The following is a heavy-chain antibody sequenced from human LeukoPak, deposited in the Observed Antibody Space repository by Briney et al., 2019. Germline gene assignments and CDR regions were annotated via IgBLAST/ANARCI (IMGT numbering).Heavy chain of an antibody. CDR3: ASHSSSSVTNPYYFDY. CDR1: GYTFSNYN. D-gene: IGHD6-6*01. Sequence: GASVKVSCKTSGYTFSNYNITWVRQAPGQGLEWLGWISAYNGNTNYAQKFQGRVTMTTEKSTTTAYMELTSLRFDDTALYYCASHSSSSVTNPYYFDYWGQGTLVTVSS. V-gene: IGHV1-18*01. CDR2: ISAYNGNT. J-gene: IGHJ4*02.